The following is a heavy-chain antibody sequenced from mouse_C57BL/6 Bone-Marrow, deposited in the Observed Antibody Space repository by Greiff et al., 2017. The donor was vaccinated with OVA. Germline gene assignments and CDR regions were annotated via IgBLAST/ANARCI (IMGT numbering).Heavy chain of an antibody. V-gene: IGHV1-19*01. Sequence: VQLKQSGPVLVKPGASVKMSCKASGYTFTDYYMNWVKQSHGKSLEWIGVINPYNGGTSYNQKFKGKATLTVDKSSSTAYMELNSLTSEDSAVYYCARRGYYYGSPWYFDVWGTGTTVTVSS. J-gene: IGHJ1*03. CDR3: ARRGYYYGSPWYFDV. CDR2: INPYNGGT. CDR1: GYTFTDYY. D-gene: IGHD1-1*01.